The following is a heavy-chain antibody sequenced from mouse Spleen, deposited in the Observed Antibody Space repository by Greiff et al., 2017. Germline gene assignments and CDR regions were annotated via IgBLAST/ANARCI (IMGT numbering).Heavy chain of an antibody. J-gene: IGHJ2*01. V-gene: IGHV1-82*01. D-gene: IGHD2-3*01. CDR2: IYPGDGDT. CDR1: GYAFSSSW. CDR3: ARYDGYPFDD. Sequence: VQLQQSGPELVKPGASVKISCKASGYAFSSSWMNWVKQRPGKGLEWIGRIYPGDGDTNYNGKFKGKATLTADKSSSTAYMQLSSLTSEDSAVYFCARYDGYPFDDWGQGTTLTVSS.